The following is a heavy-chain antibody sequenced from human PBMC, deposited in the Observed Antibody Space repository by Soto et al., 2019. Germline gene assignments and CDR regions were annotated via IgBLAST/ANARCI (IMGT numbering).Heavy chain of an antibody. CDR1: GGTFSSYT. D-gene: IGHD6-6*01. J-gene: IGHJ5*02. CDR3: ARVKYSSSDNWFDP. CDR2: IIPILGIA. Sequence: SVKVSCKASGGTFSSYTISWVRQAPGQGLEWMGRIIPILGIANYAQKFQGRVTITADKSTSTAYMELSSLRSEDTAVYYCARVKYSSSDNWFDPWGQGTLVTVPQ. V-gene: IGHV1-69*02.